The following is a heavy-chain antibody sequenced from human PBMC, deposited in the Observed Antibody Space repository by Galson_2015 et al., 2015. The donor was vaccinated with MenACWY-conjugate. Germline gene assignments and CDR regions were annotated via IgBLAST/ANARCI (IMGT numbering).Heavy chain of an antibody. CDR2: ISPIFGTA. CDR3: ARGGGLYQLLSGHYYYGMDV. J-gene: IGHJ6*02. Sequence: SVKVSCKASGGTFSGYAIVWVRQAPGQGLEWMGEISPIFGTANYAQKMQDRVTITADESATTAYMELRGLRSEDTAVYYCARGGGLYQLLSGHYYYGMDVWGQGTTVTVSS. CDR1: GGTFSGYA. D-gene: IGHD2-2*01. V-gene: IGHV1-69*13.